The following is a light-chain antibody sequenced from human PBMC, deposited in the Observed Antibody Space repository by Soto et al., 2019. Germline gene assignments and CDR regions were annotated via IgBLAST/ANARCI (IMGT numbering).Light chain of an antibody. CDR2: EVS. CDR3: SSYTSSSTLDYV. V-gene: IGLV2-14*01. J-gene: IGLJ1*01. CDR1: RSDVGRYDY. Sequence: QSALTQPASVSGSPGQSITISCTGTRSDVGRYDYVSWYQQHPGKAPKLMIYEVSNRPSGVSNRFSGSKSGNTASLTISGLQAEDEADYYCSSYTSSSTLDYVFGTGTKLTVL.